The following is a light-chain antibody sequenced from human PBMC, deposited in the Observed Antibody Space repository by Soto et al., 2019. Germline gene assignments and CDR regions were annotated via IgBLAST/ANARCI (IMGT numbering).Light chain of an antibody. CDR2: GNS. CDR1: SSHIGATYD. J-gene: IGLJ3*02. CDR3: QAFDNSQSASGV. Sequence: QSVLTQPPSVSGAPGQRVTISCAGSSSHIGATYDIHWYQQLPGAAPRLLIYGNSNRPSGVPDRFAGSKSGTSASLAIIGLRVEDEGIYYCQAFDNSQSASGVFGGGTKLTVL. V-gene: IGLV1-40*01.